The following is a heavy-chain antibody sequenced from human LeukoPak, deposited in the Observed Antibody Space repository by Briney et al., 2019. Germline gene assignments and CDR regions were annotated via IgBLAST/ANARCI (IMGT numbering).Heavy chain of an antibody. V-gene: IGHV4-39*02. CDR2: IYYSGST. D-gene: IGHD3-22*01. CDR1: GGSINSSSYY. Sequence: SETLSLTCTVSGGSINSSSYYWGWIRQPPGKGLEWIGSIYYSGSTYYNPSLKSRVTISVDTSKNQFSLKLSSVTAADTAVYYCARDDYYDSSGYYGIDYWGQGTLVTVSS. J-gene: IGHJ4*02. CDR3: ARDDYYDSSGYYGIDY.